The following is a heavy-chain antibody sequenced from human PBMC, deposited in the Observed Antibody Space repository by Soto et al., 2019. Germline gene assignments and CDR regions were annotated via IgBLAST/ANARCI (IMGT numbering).Heavy chain of an antibody. CDR3: ATRLVVPAAIRFYFGY. CDR1: GYTLTELS. Sequence: ASVKVSCKVSGYTLTELSIHWVRQAPGKGLEWMGGFDPEDGETIYAQKFQGRVTMTEDTSTDTAYMELSSLRSEDTAVYYCATRLVVPAAIRFYFGYWGQGTLVTVSS. J-gene: IGHJ4*02. CDR2: FDPEDGET. D-gene: IGHD2-2*02. V-gene: IGHV1-24*01.